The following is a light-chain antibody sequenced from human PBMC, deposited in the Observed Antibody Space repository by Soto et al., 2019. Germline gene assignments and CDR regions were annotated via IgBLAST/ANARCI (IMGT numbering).Light chain of an antibody. CDR1: KGIGNG. CDR2: TAS. CDR3: LQDYNYPRT. V-gene: IGKV1-6*01. J-gene: IGKJ1*01. Sequence: AIQMTQSPSSLSASVGDSVTITCRASKGIGNGLGWFQQKPGKAPKLLIYTASSLESGVPLRFSGSGTGTEFTLTISSLQPEDFATYYCLQDYNYPRTFGQGTKVEVK.